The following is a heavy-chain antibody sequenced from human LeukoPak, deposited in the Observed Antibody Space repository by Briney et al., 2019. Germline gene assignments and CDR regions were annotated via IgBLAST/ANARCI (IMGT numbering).Heavy chain of an antibody. CDR2: ISYDGSNK. Sequence: PGGSLRLSYAASGFTFSSYGMHWVRQAPGKGLEWVAVISYDGSNKYYADSVKGRFTISRDNPKNTLYLQMNSLRAEDTAVYYCAKVGYCSGGSCYRKGTFDYWGQGTLVTVSS. J-gene: IGHJ4*02. D-gene: IGHD2-15*01. CDR1: GFTFSSYG. V-gene: IGHV3-30*18. CDR3: AKVGYCSGGSCYRKGTFDY.